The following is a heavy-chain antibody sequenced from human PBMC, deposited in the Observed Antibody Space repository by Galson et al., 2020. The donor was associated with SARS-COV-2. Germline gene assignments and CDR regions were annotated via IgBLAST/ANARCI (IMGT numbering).Heavy chain of an antibody. Sequence: GSLRLSCTASGFTFGDFAMSWFRQAPGKGLEWVGFIRNKAYGGTTEYAASVKGRFIISRDDSKSIAYLQMNSLKTEDTAVYYCSRGGYYYDTSGYYPNYYYYGMDVWGQGTTVTVSS. CDR1: GFTFGDFA. D-gene: IGHD3-22*01. CDR3: SRGGYYYDTSGYYPNYYYYGMDV. J-gene: IGHJ6*02. V-gene: IGHV3-49*03. CDR2: IRNKAYGGTT.